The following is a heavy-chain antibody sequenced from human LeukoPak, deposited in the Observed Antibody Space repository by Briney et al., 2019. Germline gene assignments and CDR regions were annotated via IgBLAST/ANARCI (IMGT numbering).Heavy chain of an antibody. CDR1: GFTFSSYA. D-gene: IGHD5-12*01. J-gene: IGHJ5*02. CDR2: ISGSGDNT. Sequence: GGSLRLSCTASGFTFSSYAMSWVRQAPGKGLERVSSISGSGDNTYYADSVKGRFTISRDNSKNTLYLQMNSLRAEYTAVYSCAKGRGPGWFDPWGQGTLVTVSS. V-gene: IGHV3-23*01. CDR3: AKGRGPGWFDP.